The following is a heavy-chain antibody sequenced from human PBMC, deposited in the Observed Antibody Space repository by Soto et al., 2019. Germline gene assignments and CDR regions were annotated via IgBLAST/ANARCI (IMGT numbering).Heavy chain of an antibody. D-gene: IGHD6-13*01. CDR2: ISGSGGRT. CDR3: AKYADSSWSTFDC. Sequence: PGGSLRLSFEASGFTFSDSALSWVRQAPGKGLEWVSSISGSGGRTDYGGSVKGRFTISRDNSKNTLYLQMNSLRAEDTAVYYCAKYADSSWSTFDCWGQGTQVTVSS. CDR1: GFTFSDSA. V-gene: IGHV3-23*01. J-gene: IGHJ4*02.